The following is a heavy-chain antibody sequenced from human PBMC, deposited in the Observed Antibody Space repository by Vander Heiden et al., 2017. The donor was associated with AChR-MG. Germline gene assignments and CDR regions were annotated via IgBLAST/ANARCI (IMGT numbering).Heavy chain of an antibody. CDR1: GFTFSSYA. D-gene: IGHD2-2*01. CDR2: ISGSGGST. J-gene: IGHJ4*02. V-gene: IGHV3-23*01. CDR3: AKDGTPPYCSSTSCSY. Sequence: EVQLLESGGGLVQPGGSLRLSCAAAGFTFSSYARSWVGQAPGKGVEWVSAISGSGGSTYYADSVKGRFTISRDNSKNTLYLQMNSLRAEDTAVYYCAKDGTPPYCSSTSCSYWGQGTLVTVSS.